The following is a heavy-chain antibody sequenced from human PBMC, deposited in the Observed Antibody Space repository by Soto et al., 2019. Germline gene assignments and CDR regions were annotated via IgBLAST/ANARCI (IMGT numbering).Heavy chain of an antibody. CDR3: ARLAGSSSWTGRLDEYGMDV. Sequence: PGESMKICCKGAGYSFTSYWSGWVRQMRGKGLEWMGIIYPGDSDTRYSPSFQGQVTISADKSISTAYLQWSSLEASDTAMYYCARLAGSSSWTGRLDEYGMDVWGQGTTVTVSS. V-gene: IGHV5-51*01. CDR2: IYPGDSDT. J-gene: IGHJ6*02. CDR1: GYSFTSYW. D-gene: IGHD6-13*01.